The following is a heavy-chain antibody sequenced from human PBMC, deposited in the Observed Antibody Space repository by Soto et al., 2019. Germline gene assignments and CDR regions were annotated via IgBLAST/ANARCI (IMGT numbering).Heavy chain of an antibody. CDR1: GFSLSTSGVG. CDR3: ASAWYGDQYYHGMGV. V-gene: IGHV2-5*02. Sequence: SGPTLVNPTQTLTLTCTFSGFSLSTSGVGVGWIRQPPGKALEWLAVIYWDDDDRYSPSLRSRLSIAKDTSTNEVVLTMTNVDPVDTATYYCASAWYGDQYYHGMGVWGQGTTVTVSS. D-gene: IGHD6-13*01. CDR2: IYWDDDD. J-gene: IGHJ6*02.